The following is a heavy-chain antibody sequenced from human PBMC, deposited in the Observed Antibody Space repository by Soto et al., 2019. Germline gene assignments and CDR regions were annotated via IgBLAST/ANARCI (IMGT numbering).Heavy chain of an antibody. CDR3: TTEPPKSLRYFDWLPNYYYYYYMDV. CDR1: GFTFSNAW. J-gene: IGHJ6*03. D-gene: IGHD3-9*01. Sequence: GGSLRLSCAASGFTFSNAWMSWVRQAPGKGLEWVGRIKSKTDGGTTDYAAPVKGRFTISRDDSKNTLYLQMNSLKTEDTAVYYCTTEPPKSLRYFDWLPNYYYYYYMDVWGKGTTVTVSS. CDR2: IKSKTDGGTT. V-gene: IGHV3-15*01.